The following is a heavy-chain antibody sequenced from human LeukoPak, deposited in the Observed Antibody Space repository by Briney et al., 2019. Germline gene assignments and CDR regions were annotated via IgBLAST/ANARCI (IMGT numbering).Heavy chain of an antibody. V-gene: IGHV4-39*01. J-gene: IGHJ4*02. CDR1: GGSISSGNSY. CDR3: ARQTGSGLFILP. CDR2: IYYSGNT. D-gene: IGHD3/OR15-3a*01. Sequence: PSQTLSLTCTVSGGSISSGNSYWGWIRQPPGKGLERIGSIYYSGNTYYNASLKSQVSISIDTSKNQFSLRLTSVTAADTAVYYCARQTGSGLFILPGGQGTLVTVSS.